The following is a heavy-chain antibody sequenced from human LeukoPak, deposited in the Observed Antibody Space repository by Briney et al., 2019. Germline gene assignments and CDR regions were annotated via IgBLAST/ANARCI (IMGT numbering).Heavy chain of an antibody. D-gene: IGHD6-19*01. V-gene: IGHV3-30*02. Sequence: GGSLRLSCAASGFTFSSYGMHWVRQAPGKGLEWVAFIRYDGSNKYYADSVKGRFTISRDNSKNTLSLQMNSLRAEDTAVYYCAKPEYSSGPPPDWGQGTLVTVSS. CDR1: GFTFSSYG. J-gene: IGHJ4*02. CDR2: IRYDGSNK. CDR3: AKPEYSSGPPPD.